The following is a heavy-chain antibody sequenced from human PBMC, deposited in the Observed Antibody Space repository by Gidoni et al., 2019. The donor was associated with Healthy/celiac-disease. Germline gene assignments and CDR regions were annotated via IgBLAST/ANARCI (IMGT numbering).Heavy chain of an antibody. CDR1: GFTFSSYS. Sequence: EVQLVESGGGLVKPGGSLRLSCAASGFTFSSYSMNWVRQAPGKGLAWASSISSSSSYIYYADSVKGRFTISRDNAKNSLYLQMNSLRAEDTAVYYCARSRGYSYGYWGQGTLVTVSS. CDR3: ARSRGYSYGY. CDR2: ISSSSSYI. J-gene: IGHJ4*02. V-gene: IGHV3-21*01. D-gene: IGHD5-18*01.